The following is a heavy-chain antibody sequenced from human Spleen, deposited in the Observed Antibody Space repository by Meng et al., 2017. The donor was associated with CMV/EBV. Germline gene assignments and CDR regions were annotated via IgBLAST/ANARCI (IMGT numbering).Heavy chain of an antibody. V-gene: IGHV4-61*01. CDR3: ARDTAFNSTGYYYPWFDP. J-gene: IGHJ5*02. Sequence: SGSYYWSWIRQPPGKGLEWIGYIYYSGNTNYNPSLKSRVTISLDTSKNQFSLKLRSVTAADTAVYYCARDTAFNSTGYYYPWFDPRGQGTLVTVSS. CDR2: IYYSGNT. D-gene: IGHD3-22*01. CDR1: SGSYY.